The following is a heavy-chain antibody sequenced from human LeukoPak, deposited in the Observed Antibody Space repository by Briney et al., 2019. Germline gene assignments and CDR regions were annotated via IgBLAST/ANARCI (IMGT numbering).Heavy chain of an antibody. D-gene: IGHD3-3*01. Sequence: GGSLRLSRVASGFSFGKYWVSWVRQAPGKGLEWVANIKQDGSDKYYVDSVRGRFTISRDNAKRLLYLQMNSLRAEDTAVYYCARDGCFWSGYHAFDLWGQGTMVTVSS. CDR2: IKQDGSDK. CDR3: ARDGCFWSGYHAFDL. J-gene: IGHJ3*01. CDR1: GFSFGKYW. V-gene: IGHV3-7*01.